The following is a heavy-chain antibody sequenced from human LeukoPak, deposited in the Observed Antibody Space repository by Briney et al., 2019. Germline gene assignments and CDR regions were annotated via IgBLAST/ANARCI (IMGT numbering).Heavy chain of an antibody. Sequence: SETLSLTCTVSGGSIGTYYWSWIRQAPGAGLQWLGYVYTTTTNYNSSLKRRVTISADTSKNQFSLRLSSVTAADTAVYYCARRNIRGYNSFNIWGQGTMVTVSS. V-gene: IGHV4-4*08. CDR1: GGSIGTYY. CDR3: ARRNIRGYNSFNI. D-gene: IGHD3-22*01. J-gene: IGHJ3*02. CDR2: VYTTTT.